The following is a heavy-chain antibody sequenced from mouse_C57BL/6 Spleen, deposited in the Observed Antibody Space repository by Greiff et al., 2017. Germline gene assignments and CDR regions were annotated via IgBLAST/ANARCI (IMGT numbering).Heavy chain of an antibody. CDR2: INPGSGGT. J-gene: IGHJ3*01. D-gene: IGHD2-2*01. CDR3: ARDYGYDEGWFAY. Sequence: VQLQQSGAELVRPGTSVKVSCKASGYAFTNYLLEWVKQRPGQGLEWIGVINPGSGGTNYNEKFKGKATLTADKSSSTAYMQLSSLTSEDSAVYFCARDYGYDEGWFAYWGQGTLVTVSA. V-gene: IGHV1-54*01. CDR1: GYAFTNYL.